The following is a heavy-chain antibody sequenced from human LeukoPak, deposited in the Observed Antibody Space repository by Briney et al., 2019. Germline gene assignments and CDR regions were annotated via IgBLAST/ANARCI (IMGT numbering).Heavy chain of an antibody. Sequence: SETLSLTCTVSGGSISSSSYYWGWIRQPPGKGLEWIGSIYYSGSTYYNPSLKSRVTISVDTSKNQFSLKLCSVTAADTAVYYCARLGDWFDPWGQGTLVTVSS. J-gene: IGHJ5*02. CDR3: ARLGDWFDP. CDR2: IYYSGST. CDR1: GGSISSSSYY. D-gene: IGHD3-10*01. V-gene: IGHV4-39*01.